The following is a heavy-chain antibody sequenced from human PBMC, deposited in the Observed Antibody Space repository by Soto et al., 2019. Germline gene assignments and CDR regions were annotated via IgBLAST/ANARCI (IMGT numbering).Heavy chain of an antibody. CDR3: ARESLELRFLEWFSRGAPLDP. Sequence: QVQLVQSGAEVKKPGASVKVSCKASGYTFTSYYMHWVRQAPGQGLEWMGIINPSGGSTSYAQKFQGRVTMTRDTSTSTVYMELSSLRSEDTAVYYCARESLELRFLEWFSRGAPLDPWGQGTLVTVSS. CDR2: INPSGGST. J-gene: IGHJ5*02. V-gene: IGHV1-46*01. CDR1: GYTFTSYY. D-gene: IGHD3-3*01.